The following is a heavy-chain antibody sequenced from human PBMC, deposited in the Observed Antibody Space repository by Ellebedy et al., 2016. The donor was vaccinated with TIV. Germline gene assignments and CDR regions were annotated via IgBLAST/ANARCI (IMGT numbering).Heavy chain of an antibody. CDR1: GGSVRSGDYY. D-gene: IGHD3-16*01. CDR2: IYYIGST. V-gene: IGHV4-61*08. Sequence: SETLSLTCTLSGGSVRSGDYYWSWVRQTQGRGLEWLGYIYYIGSTNYNPSLESRVTISVDTSKNQFSLKLTSVTAADTAVYFCARVRWGRDVIDSWGQGTLVTVSS. J-gene: IGHJ4*02. CDR3: ARVRWGRDVIDS.